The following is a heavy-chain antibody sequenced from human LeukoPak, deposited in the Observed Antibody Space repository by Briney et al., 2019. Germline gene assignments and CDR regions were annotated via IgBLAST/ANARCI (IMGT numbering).Heavy chain of an antibody. V-gene: IGHV3-21*01. CDR3: ARDQGYFSVTYYYDSSGYFPDY. Sequence: KSGGSLRLSCAASGFTFSSYSMNWVRQAPGKGLEWVSSISSSSSYIYYADSVKGRFTISRDNAKNSLYLQMNSLRAEDTAVYYCARDQGYFSVTYYYDSSGYFPDYWGQGTLVTVSS. CDR1: GFTFSSYS. D-gene: IGHD3-22*01. CDR2: ISSSSSYI. J-gene: IGHJ4*02.